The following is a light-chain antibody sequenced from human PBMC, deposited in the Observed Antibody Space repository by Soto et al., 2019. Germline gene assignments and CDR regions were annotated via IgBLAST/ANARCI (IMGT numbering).Light chain of an antibody. CDR3: SSYARSSTYV. Sequence: QSALTQPASVSASPGQSIAISCSGTSSDVGAYDYVSWYQHHPGKAPKLIIYEVTYRPSGVSNRFSASKSGNTASLTISGLQAEDAADYYCSSYARSSTYVFGTGTKLTVL. CDR1: SSDVGAYDY. CDR2: EVT. V-gene: IGLV2-14*01. J-gene: IGLJ1*01.